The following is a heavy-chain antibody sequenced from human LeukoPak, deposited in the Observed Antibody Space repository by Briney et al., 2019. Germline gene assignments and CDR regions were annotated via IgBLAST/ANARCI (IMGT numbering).Heavy chain of an antibody. CDR3: ARATYDYVWGSYRYNSQFDY. J-gene: IGHJ4*02. CDR2: ISSSSSTI. V-gene: IGHV3-48*03. D-gene: IGHD3-16*02. CDR1: GFTFSSYE. Sequence: GGSLRLSCAASGFTFSSYEMNWVRQAPGKGLEWVSYISSSSSTIYYVDSVKGRFTISRDNARNSLYLQLNSLRAEDTAVYYCARATYDYVWGSYRYNSQFDYWGQGTLVTVSS.